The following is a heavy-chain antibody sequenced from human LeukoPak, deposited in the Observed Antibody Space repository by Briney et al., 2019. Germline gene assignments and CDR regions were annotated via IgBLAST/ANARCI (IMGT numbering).Heavy chain of an antibody. V-gene: IGHV3-48*03. CDR2: ISSSGSTI. CDR1: GFTFSSYE. D-gene: IGHD3-22*01. Sequence: GGSLRLSCAASGFTFSSYEMNWVRQAPGKGLEWVSYISSSGSTIYYADSVKGRFTISRDNAKNSLYLQMNSLRAEDTAVYYCARGVYDSSGYYQYWGQGTLVTVSS. CDR3: ARGVYDSSGYYQY. J-gene: IGHJ4*02.